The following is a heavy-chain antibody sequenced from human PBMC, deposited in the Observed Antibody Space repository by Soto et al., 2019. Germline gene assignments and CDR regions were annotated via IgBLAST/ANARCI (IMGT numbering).Heavy chain of an antibody. CDR3: ARDRSDDINSFDAFDV. D-gene: IGHD1-1*01. CDR1: GGSVSSGSHY. J-gene: IGHJ3*01. CDR2: IYHTGNT. Sequence: SETLSLTCAVSGGSVSSGSHYWSWIRQPPGKGLEWIAYIYHTGNTNYNPSLKSRVTISVDMSKNQFSLRLDSVTAADTAVYYCARDRSDDINSFDAFDVWGQGKMVTVSS. V-gene: IGHV4-61*01.